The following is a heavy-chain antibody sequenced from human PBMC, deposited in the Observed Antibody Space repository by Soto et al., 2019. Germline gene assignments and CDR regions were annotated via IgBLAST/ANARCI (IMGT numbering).Heavy chain of an antibody. CDR3: ARPLYSYGPMDV. D-gene: IGHD5-18*01. CDR2: MYHSGST. CDR1: GGSISSGGYS. V-gene: IGHV4-30-2*01. J-gene: IGHJ6*02. Sequence: SETLSLTCAVSGGSISSGGYSWSWIRQPPGKGLEWIGYMYHSGSTYYNPSLKSRVTISIDGSKNQFSLKLSSVTAADTAVYYCARPLYSYGPMDVWGQGTTVTVSS.